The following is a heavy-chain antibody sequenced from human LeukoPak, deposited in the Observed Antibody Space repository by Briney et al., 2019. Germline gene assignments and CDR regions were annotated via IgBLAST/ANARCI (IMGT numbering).Heavy chain of an antibody. V-gene: IGHV3-30*04. CDR1: GFTFSSYA. CDR3: AGSDTTGYSPREWDYWYFDL. D-gene: IGHD3-9*01. CDR2: ISYDGSNK. J-gene: IGHJ2*01. Sequence: PGGSLRLSCAASGFTFSSYAMHWVRQAPGKGLEGVAVISYDGSNKYYADSVKGRFTISRDNSKNSLYLQMNSLRAEDTAVYYCAGSDTTGYSPREWDYWYFDLWGRGTLVTVSS.